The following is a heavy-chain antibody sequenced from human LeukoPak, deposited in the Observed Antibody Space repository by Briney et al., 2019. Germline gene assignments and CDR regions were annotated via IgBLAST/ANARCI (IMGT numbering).Heavy chain of an antibody. CDR2: IYYSGHT. D-gene: IGHD3-3*01. CDR3: ARHRRDHDFWSGSNPTHYYYYMDV. CDR1: GGSISSSSYY. J-gene: IGHJ6*03. V-gene: IGHV4-39*01. Sequence: PSETLSLTCTVSGGSISSSSYYWGWIRQPPGNGLEWIGTIYYSGHTYYNPSLKSQVTISVDTSKNQFSLKLSSVTAADTAVYYCARHRRDHDFWSGSNPTHYYYYMDVWGKGTTVTVSS.